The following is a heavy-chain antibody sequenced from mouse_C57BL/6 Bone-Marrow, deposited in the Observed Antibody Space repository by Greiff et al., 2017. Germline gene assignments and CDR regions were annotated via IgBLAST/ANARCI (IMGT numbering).Heavy chain of an antibody. D-gene: IGHD1-1*01. V-gene: IGHV1-69*01. CDR1: GYTFTSYW. CDR3: ARGDYYGSSYDWYFGV. Sequence: QVQLQQPGAELVMPGASVKLSCKASGYTFTSYWMHWVKQRPGQGLEWIGEIDPSDSYTNYNQKFKGQSTLTVDKSSSTAYMQLSSLTSEDSAVYYCARGDYYGSSYDWYFGVWGTGTTVTVSS. CDR2: IDPSDSYT. J-gene: IGHJ1*03.